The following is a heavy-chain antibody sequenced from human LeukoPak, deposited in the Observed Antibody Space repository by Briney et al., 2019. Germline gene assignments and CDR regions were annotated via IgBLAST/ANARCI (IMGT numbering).Heavy chain of an antibody. V-gene: IGHV4-61*01. D-gene: IGHD3-22*01. J-gene: IGHJ4*02. CDR2: ISSSGST. Sequence: SETLSLTCTVSRGSISGSIRSHYWSWLRQPPGKGLEWIGYISSSGSTNDNPSLRSRVTISVDTSKNQFSLKLSSVTAADTAVYYCARDQTMIGRWPFDYWGQGTLVTVSS. CDR3: ARDQTMIGRWPFDY. CDR1: RGSISGSIRSHY.